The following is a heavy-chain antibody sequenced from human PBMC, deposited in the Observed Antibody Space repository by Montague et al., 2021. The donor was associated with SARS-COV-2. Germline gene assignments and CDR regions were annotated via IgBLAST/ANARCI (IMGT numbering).Heavy chain of an antibody. CDR1: GGSISSSSYY. D-gene: IGHD3-22*01. CDR2: IYYSGST. Sequence: SETLSLTCTVSGGSISSSSYYWGWIRQPPGKGLEWIGSIYYSGSTHHNPSLKSRVTISVDTSKNQFSLKLSSVTAADTAVYYCARHGKTRIAMIVVVIGYFDYWGQGTLVTVSS. CDR3: ARHGKTRIAMIVVVIGYFDY. J-gene: IGHJ4*02. V-gene: IGHV4-39*01.